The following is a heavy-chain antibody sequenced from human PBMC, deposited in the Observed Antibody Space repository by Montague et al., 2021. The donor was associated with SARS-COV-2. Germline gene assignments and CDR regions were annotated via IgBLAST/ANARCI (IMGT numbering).Heavy chain of an antibody. V-gene: IGHV4-31*03. CDR2: VYYSGST. J-gene: IGHJ3*02. Sequence: TLSLTCTVSGGSISDGGYSWTWIRQHPGQGLERIGYVYYSGSTFYNPSLQSRITISVDTSKNQFSLKLSSVTAADTAVYYCAREGGRIQLWLRGDDAFDIWGQGTLVTVSS. CDR1: GGSISDGGYS. D-gene: IGHD5-18*01. CDR3: AREGGRIQLWLRGDDAFDI.